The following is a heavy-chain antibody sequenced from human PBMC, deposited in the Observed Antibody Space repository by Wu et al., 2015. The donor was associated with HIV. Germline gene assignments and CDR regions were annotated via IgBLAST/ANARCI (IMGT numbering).Heavy chain of an antibody. V-gene: IGHV1-46*01. CDR2: INPSGGST. CDR1: GYTFTSYY. Sequence: QVQLVQSGAEVKKPGASVKVSCKASGYTFTSYYMHWVRQAPGQGLEWMGIINPSGGSTSYAQKFQGRVTMTRDTSTSTVYMELSSLRSEDTAVYYCARDPGGIYYFYYYMDVWGKGTTVTVSS. CDR3: ARDPGGIYYFYYYMDV. J-gene: IGHJ6*03.